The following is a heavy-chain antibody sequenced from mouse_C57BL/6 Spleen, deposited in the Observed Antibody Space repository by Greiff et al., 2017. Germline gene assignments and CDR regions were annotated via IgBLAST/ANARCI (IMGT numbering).Heavy chain of an antibody. CDR1: GYTFTDYY. Sequence: VQLQQSGPELVKPGASVKISCKASGYTFTDYYMNWVKQSHGKSLEWIGDINPNNGGTSYNQKFKGKATLTVDKSSSTAYMELRSLTSEDSAVYYCARRGVPRYFDYWGQGTTLTVSS. J-gene: IGHJ2*01. V-gene: IGHV1-26*01. CDR2: INPNNGGT. CDR3: ARRGVPRYFDY.